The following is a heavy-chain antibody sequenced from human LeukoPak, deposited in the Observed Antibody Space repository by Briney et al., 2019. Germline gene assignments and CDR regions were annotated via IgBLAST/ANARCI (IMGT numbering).Heavy chain of an antibody. J-gene: IGHJ6*03. CDR3: ARAKGGPASGNHYFYYMDV. CDR1: GGSFSGYY. D-gene: IGHD6-13*01. V-gene: IGHV4-34*01. CDR2: INQSGST. Sequence: SETLSLTCAVYGGSFSGYYWSWIRQPPGKGLEWIGEINQSGSTNYNPSLKSRVTISVDTSKNQFSLKRSSVTAADTAVYFCARAKGGPASGNHYFYYMDVWGKGTTVTVSS.